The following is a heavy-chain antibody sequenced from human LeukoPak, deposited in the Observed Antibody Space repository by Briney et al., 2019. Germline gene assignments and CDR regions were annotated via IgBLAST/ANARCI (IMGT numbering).Heavy chain of an antibody. CDR1: GFTFSGSA. Sequence: GGSLRLSCAASGFTFSGSAMHWVRQASGKGLEWVGRIRSKANSYATAYAASVKGRFTISRDDSKNTAYLQMNSLKTEDTAVYYCTKGYCSGGSCRGVQFGYWGQGTLVTVSS. J-gene: IGHJ4*02. V-gene: IGHV3-73*01. CDR3: TKGYCSGGSCRGVQFGY. CDR2: IRSKANSYAT. D-gene: IGHD2-15*01.